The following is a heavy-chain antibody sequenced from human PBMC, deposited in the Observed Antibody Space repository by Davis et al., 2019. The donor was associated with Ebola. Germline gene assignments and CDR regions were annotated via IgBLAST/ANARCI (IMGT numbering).Heavy chain of an antibody. Sequence: MPSETLSLTCTVSGGSISSGDYYWSWIRQPPGKGLEWIGYIHYSGSTYYNPSLKSRVTISLDTSKNQFSLRLSSVTAADTAVYYCASPSNTFDIWGQGTMVTVSS. V-gene: IGHV4-30-4*01. CDR1: GGSISSGDYY. CDR2: IHYSGST. CDR3: ASPSNTFDI. J-gene: IGHJ3*02.